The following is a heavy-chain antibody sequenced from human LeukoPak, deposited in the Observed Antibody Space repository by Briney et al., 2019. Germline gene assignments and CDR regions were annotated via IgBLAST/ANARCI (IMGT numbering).Heavy chain of an antibody. CDR2: ISAYNGNT. CDR3: ARVVVVVAATFNYYYYYYMDV. V-gene: IGHV1-18*01. Sequence: ASVTVSCKTSGYTFTSYGISWVRQAPGQGLEWMGWISAYNGNTNYAQKLQGRVTMTTDTSTSTAYMELRSLRSDDTAVYYCARVVVVVAATFNYYYYYYMDVWGKGTTVTVSS. J-gene: IGHJ6*03. D-gene: IGHD2-15*01. CDR1: GYTFTSYG.